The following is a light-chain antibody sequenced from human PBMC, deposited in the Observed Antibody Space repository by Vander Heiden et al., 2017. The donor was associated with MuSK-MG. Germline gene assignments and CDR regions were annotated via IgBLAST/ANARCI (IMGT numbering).Light chain of an antibody. CDR2: DVR. CDR1: SSDVGGYNY. V-gene: IGLV2-11*01. J-gene: IGLJ2*01. Sequence: QSALTQPRSVSGSPGQSVTIPCIGTSSDVGGYNYVSGYQQHPGKAPKLMIYDVRKRPSGVPDRFSGSKSGNTASLTISGRQAEDEADYYCGSYAGSYTLFGGGTKLTVL. CDR3: GSYAGSYTL.